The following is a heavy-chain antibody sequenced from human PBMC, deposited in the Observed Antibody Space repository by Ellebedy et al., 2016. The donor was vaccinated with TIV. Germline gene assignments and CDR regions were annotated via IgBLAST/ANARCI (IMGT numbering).Heavy chain of an antibody. CDR3: ARGDSSSLDY. CDR2: INPNGYRT. J-gene: IGHJ4*02. CDR1: GYTFTSYF. Sequence: AASVKVSCKTSGYTFTSYFIHWVRQAPGQGLEWMGIINPNGYRTTCAQKLQGRITLTKDTSTSSVFMELSSLLSEDTAVYYCARGDSSSLDYWGRGARVIVSS. V-gene: IGHV1-46*04. D-gene: IGHD4-11*01.